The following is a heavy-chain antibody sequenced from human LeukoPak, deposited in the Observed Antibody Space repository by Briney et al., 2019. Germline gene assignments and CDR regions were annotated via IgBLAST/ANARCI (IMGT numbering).Heavy chain of an antibody. CDR1: GFTFSNDW. CDR2: INQDGSGK. J-gene: IGHJ4*02. V-gene: IGHV3-7*03. Sequence: PGGSLRLSCAASGFTFSNDWMNWVRRAPGQGLEWVANINQDGSGKYYVDSVKGRITISRDNAKNSLFLQMNSLRAEDTAVYYCARGLRWVDYWGQGTLVTVSS. D-gene: IGHD4-23*01. CDR3: ARGLRWVDY.